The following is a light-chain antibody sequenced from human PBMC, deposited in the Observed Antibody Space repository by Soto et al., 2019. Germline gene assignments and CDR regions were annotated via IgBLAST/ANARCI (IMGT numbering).Light chain of an antibody. V-gene: IGKV3-20*01. CDR1: QSVDIN. CDR3: QQYGSSGT. Sequence: EIVLTQSPATLSVSPGERVTLSCMASQSVDINLAWYQQKPGQAPRLLIYGASSRATGIPDRFSGSGSGTDFTLTISRLEPEDFAVYYCQQYGSSGTFGQGTKVDI. CDR2: GAS. J-gene: IGKJ1*01.